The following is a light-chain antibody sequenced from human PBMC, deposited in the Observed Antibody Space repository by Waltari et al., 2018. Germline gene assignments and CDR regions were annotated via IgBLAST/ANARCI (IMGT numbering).Light chain of an antibody. V-gene: IGLV2-23*02. Sequence: QSALTQPAPVSGSPGQSLTISCPGSSSDFGSSNLVSWYLQHPGKAPKLLIYEVSKRPSGVSNRFSGSKSGNTASLTISGLQAEDEADYYCYSYAGGSVFGTGTKVTVL. CDR1: SSDFGSSNL. CDR2: EVS. J-gene: IGLJ1*01. CDR3: YSYAGGSV.